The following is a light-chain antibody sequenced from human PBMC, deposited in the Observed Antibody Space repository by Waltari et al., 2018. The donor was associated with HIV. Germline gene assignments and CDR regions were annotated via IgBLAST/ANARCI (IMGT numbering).Light chain of an antibody. Sequence: QSALTHPPSVSGAPGPRVTISCTGHRSYTAAGSFVPWYQHLPGTAPKLLVYSDINRPSGVPDRFSGSKSGTSASLVITGLQAEDEADYYCQSYDSSLRASVFGGGTKLTVL. J-gene: IGLJ2*01. CDR2: SDI. V-gene: IGLV1-40*01. CDR3: QSYDSSLRASV. CDR1: RSYTAAGSF.